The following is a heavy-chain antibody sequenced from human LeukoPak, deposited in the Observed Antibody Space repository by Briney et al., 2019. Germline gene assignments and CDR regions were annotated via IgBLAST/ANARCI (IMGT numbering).Heavy chain of an antibody. J-gene: IGHJ5*02. V-gene: IGHV1-2*02. D-gene: IGHD6-19*01. CDR3: ARDPSLYSSGWYTVGGNWFDP. Sequence: ASVKVSCKASGYTFTGYYMHWVRQVPGQGLEWMGWINPNSGGTNYAQKFQGRVTMTRDTSISTAYMELSRLRSDDTAVYYCARDPSLYSSGWYTVGGNWFDPWGQGTLVTVSS. CDR1: GYTFTGYY. CDR2: INPNSGGT.